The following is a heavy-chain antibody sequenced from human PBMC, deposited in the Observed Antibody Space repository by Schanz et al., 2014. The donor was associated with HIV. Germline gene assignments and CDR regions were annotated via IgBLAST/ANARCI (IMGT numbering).Heavy chain of an antibody. V-gene: IGHV3-23*04. Sequence: VQLVESGGGVVQPGRSLRLSCAASGFAFSDYAMSWVRQAPGRGLEWVSAISGSTGSRTYYAESVKGRFAISRDNSKNTLYLQMNSLRGEDSAVYYCAKVGRIYSTTWIDHWGQGTLVTVSS. D-gene: IGHD6-13*01. J-gene: IGHJ4*02. CDR2: ISGSTGSRT. CDR1: GFAFSDYA. CDR3: AKVGRIYSTTWIDH.